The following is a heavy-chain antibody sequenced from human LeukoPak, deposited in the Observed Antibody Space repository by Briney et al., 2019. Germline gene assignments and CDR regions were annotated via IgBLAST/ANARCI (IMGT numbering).Heavy chain of an antibody. CDR1: GGSISSGGYS. CDR3: ARDNSVRDEAWWFNP. V-gene: IGHV4-30-4*07. D-gene: IGHD5-24*01. CDR2: IYHNGST. Sequence: SQTLSLTCAVSGGSISSGGYSWSWIRQPQGKGLEWIGYIYHNGSTYYNPSLKSRVTISEDTSKNQFSLKLSSVTAADTAVYYCARDNSVRDEAWWFNPWGQGTLVTVSS. J-gene: IGHJ5*02.